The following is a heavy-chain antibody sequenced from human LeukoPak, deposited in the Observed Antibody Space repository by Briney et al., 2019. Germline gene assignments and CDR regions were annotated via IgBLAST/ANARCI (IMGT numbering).Heavy chain of an antibody. J-gene: IGHJ3*02. CDR1: GYTLTELS. V-gene: IGHV1-24*01. CDR2: FDPEDGET. CDR3: ATKGYCSSTSCYAAAFDI. Sequence: ASVKVSCKVSGYTLTELSMHWVRQAPGKGLEWMGGFDPEDGETIYAQKFQGRVTMTEDTSTDTAYMELSSLRSEDTAVSYCATKGYCSSTSCYAAAFDIWGQGTMVTVSS. D-gene: IGHD2-2*01.